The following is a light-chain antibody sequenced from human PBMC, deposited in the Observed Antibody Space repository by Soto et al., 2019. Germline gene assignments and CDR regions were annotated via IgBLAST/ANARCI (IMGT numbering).Light chain of an antibody. Sequence: ENVLRQSPGTVSLSPGERATLSCRASQSVDLDSLTWYQQKPGQAPRVLFYGASNRATGTPDRFNGSGSGTDFTLIISRLEPEDFAMYYCQQYGNSPRTFGQGTKVEIK. CDR3: QQYGNSPRT. CDR2: GAS. V-gene: IGKV3-20*01. J-gene: IGKJ1*01. CDR1: QSVDLDS.